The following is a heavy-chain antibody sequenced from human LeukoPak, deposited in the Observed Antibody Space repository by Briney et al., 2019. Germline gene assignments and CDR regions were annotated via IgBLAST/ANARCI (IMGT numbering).Heavy chain of an antibody. V-gene: IGHV4-59*01. CDR3: ARDSAAEYFDY. D-gene: IGHD6-13*01. J-gene: IGHJ4*02. CDR2: IYYSGST. CDR1: GGSISSYY. Sequence: PSETLSLTCTVSGGSISSYYWSWIRQPPGKDLEWIGYIYYSGSTNYSPSLKSRVTISVDTSKNQFSLKLSSVTAADTAVYYCARDSAAEYFDYWGQGTLVTVSS.